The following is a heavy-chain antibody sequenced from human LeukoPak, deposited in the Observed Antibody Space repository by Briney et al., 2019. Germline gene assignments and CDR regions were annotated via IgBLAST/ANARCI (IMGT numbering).Heavy chain of an antibody. Sequence: GGSLRLSCATSGFSFSSYAMSWVRQAPGKGLEWVANIKQDGSEKYYVDSVKGRFTISRDNAKNSLYLQMNSLRAEDTAVYYCARETESLRYFDWLLSPFYDYWGQGTLVTVSS. J-gene: IGHJ4*02. CDR2: IKQDGSEK. CDR3: ARETESLRYFDWLLSPFYDY. CDR1: GFSFSSYA. D-gene: IGHD3-9*01. V-gene: IGHV3-7*01.